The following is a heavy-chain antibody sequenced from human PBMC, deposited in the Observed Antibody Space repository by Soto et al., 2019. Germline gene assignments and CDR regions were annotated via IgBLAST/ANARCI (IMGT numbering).Heavy chain of an antibody. J-gene: IGHJ4*02. V-gene: IGHV1-18*04. D-gene: IGHD3-22*01. CDR1: GYTFTSYG. Sequence: GASVKVSCKASGYTFTSYGIGWVRQAPGQGLEWMGWISAYNGNTNYAQKLQGRVTMTTDTSTSTAYMELRSLRSDDTAVYYCARDAYYYDSSGVPFDYWGQGTLVTVSS. CDR3: ARDAYYYDSSGVPFDY. CDR2: ISAYNGNT.